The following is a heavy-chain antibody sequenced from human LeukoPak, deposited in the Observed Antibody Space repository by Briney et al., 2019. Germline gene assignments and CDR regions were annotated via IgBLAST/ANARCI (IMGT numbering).Heavy chain of an antibody. J-gene: IGHJ4*02. D-gene: IGHD1-1*01. CDR1: GYSISSGYY. Sequence: PSETLSLTCAVSGYSISSGYYWGWIRQPPGRGLEWIGNIYHSGSTYYSPSLKSRVTISVDTSKNQFSLQLSSVTAADTAVYYCARHKPTTGELDYWGQGTLVTVSS. CDR3: ARHKPTTGELDY. CDR2: IYHSGST. V-gene: IGHV4-38-2*01.